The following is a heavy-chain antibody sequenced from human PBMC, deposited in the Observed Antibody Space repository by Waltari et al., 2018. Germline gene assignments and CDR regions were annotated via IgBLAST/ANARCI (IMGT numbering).Heavy chain of an antibody. J-gene: IGHJ4*02. CDR2: SSSSSSTI. Sequence: EVQLVESGGGLVQPGGSLRLSCAASGFTFSSYSMNWVRQAPGKGLEWVSYSSSSSSTIYYADSVKGRFTISRDNAKNSLYLQMNSLRAEDTAVYYCASSYYYDSSGYHDYWGQGTLVTVSS. D-gene: IGHD3-22*01. V-gene: IGHV3-48*04. CDR1: GFTFSSYS. CDR3: ASSYYYDSSGYHDY.